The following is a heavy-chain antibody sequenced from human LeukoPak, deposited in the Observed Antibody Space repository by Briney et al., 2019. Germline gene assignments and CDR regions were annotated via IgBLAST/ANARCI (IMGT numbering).Heavy chain of an antibody. CDR3: AKGGHHFNPFFY. CDR2: IHAGGSDP. J-gene: IGHJ4*02. CDR1: GFTFSSSP. Sequence: PGGSLRLSCAASGFTFSSSPMGWVRQAPGKGLEWVSSIHAGGSDPFYGDSVQGRFTISRDNSKNTLSLQLNSLRVEGTAVYFCAKGGHHFNPFFYWGQGTLVSVSS. D-gene: IGHD3-3*01. V-gene: IGHV3-23*01.